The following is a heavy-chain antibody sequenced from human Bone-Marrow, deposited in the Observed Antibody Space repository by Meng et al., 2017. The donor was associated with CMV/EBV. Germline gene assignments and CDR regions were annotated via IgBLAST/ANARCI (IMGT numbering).Heavy chain of an antibody. CDR3: ARGDSSSWASPPLDY. CDR1: GYTFTSYG. J-gene: IGHJ4*02. V-gene: IGHV1-18*01. CDR2: ISAYNGNT. D-gene: IGHD6-13*01. Sequence: ASVKVSCKASGYTFTSYGISWVRQAPGQGLEWMGWISAYNGNTNYAQKLQGRVTMTTDTSTSTAYMELRSLRSDDTAVYYCARGDSSSWASPPLDYWGQGTLVTVSS.